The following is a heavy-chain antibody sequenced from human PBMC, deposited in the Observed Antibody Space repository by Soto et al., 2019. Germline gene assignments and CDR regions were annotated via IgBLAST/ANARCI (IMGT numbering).Heavy chain of an antibody. CDR2: ISGSGGST. J-gene: IGHJ3*02. CDR1: GFTFSDHY. CDR3: AKDRGGSGWEAFDI. Sequence: PGGSLRLSCAGSGFTFSDHYIDWVRQAPGKGLEWVSAISGSGGSTYYADSVKGRFTISRDNSKNTLCLQMNSLRAEDTAVYYCAKDRGGSGWEAFDIWGQGTMVTVSS. V-gene: IGHV3-23*01. D-gene: IGHD6-19*01.